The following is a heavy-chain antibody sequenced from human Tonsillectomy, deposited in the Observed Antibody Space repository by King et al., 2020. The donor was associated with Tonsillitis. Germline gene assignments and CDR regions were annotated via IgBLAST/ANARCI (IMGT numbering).Heavy chain of an antibody. J-gene: IGHJ4*02. CDR1: GYNFNIYD. D-gene: IGHD3-16*01. Sequence: QLVQSGAEVKKPGASVRVSCKTSGYNFNIYDLNWVRQASGQGLEWVGWVNPNSGDTGYAQTFRGRVTMTRDTSISTVYMELSSLRSEDTAVYFCARALGSTGVMDNLDHWGQGTLVTV. CDR3: ARALGSTGVMDNLDH. CDR2: VNPNSGDT. V-gene: IGHV1-8*02.